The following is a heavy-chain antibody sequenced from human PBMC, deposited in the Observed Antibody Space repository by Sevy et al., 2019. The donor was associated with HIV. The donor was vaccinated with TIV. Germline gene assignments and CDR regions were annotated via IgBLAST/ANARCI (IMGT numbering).Heavy chain of an antibody. Sequence: GGSLRLSCAASGFDFGTYSMNWVRQAPGKGLEWVSCISSKNDYIFYADSVKGRFTISKDNAKNSLYLQMNSLRVEDTAVYYCAREGDCIGIDCYDDWRLPSYYYYPMDVWGQGTTVTVSS. D-gene: IGHD2-2*01. CDR2: ISSKNDYI. J-gene: IGHJ6*02. CDR1: GFDFGTYS. CDR3: AREGDCIGIDCYDDWRLPSYYYYPMDV. V-gene: IGHV3-21*01.